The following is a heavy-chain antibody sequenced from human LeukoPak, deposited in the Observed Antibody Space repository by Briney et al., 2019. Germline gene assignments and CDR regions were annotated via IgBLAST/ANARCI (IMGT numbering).Heavy chain of an antibody. V-gene: IGHV1-69*13. CDR1: GGTFSSYA. J-gene: IGHJ4*02. CDR2: IIPIFGTA. CDR3: AFRELRGVIITSLDY. Sequence: GASVKVSCKASGGTFSSYAISWVRQAPGQGLEWMGGIIPIFGTANYAQKFQGRVTITADESTSTAYMELSSLRPEDTAVYYCAFRELRGVIITSLDYWGQGTLVTVSS. D-gene: IGHD3-10*01.